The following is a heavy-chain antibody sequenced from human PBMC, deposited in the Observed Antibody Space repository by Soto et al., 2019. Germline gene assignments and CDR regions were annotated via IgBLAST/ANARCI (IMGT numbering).Heavy chain of an antibody. Sequence: HGESLKISCKGSGYSFTNYWIAWVRQMPGKGLECMGVINPVDSDTTYSPSFQGQVTISADKSITTAYLQWSNVKASDTAMYYGARTSRDADPFEIWGRGTMVTVSS. V-gene: IGHV5-51*01. CDR1: GYSFTNYW. CDR3: ARTSRDADPFEI. CDR2: INPVDSDT. J-gene: IGHJ3*02.